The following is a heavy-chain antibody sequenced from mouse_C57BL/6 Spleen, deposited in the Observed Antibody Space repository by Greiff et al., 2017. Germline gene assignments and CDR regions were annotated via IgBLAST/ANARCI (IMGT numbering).Heavy chain of an antibody. CDR3: ARAYYYGSLLYYAMDY. Sequence: QVQLKQPGAELVRPGSSVKLSCKASGYTFTSYWMHWVKQRPIQGLEWIGNIDPSDSETHYNQKFKVKATLTVDKSSSTAYMQLSSLTSEDSAVYYCARAYYYGSLLYYAMDYWGQGTSVTVSS. D-gene: IGHD1-1*01. CDR2: IDPSDSET. CDR1: GYTFTSYW. J-gene: IGHJ4*01. V-gene: IGHV1-52*01.